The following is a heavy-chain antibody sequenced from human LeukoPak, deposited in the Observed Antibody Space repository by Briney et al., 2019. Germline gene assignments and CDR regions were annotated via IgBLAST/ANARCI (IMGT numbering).Heavy chain of an antibody. CDR3: ASYYYDSSGYRDY. CDR1: GGTFSSYA. Sequence: GASVKVSCKASGGTFSSYAISWVRQAPGQGLEWMGGIIPIFGTANYAQKFQGRVTITADESTSTAYMELSSLRSEDTAVYYCASYYYDSSGYRDYWGQGTLVTVSS. V-gene: IGHV1-69*01. D-gene: IGHD3-22*01. CDR2: IIPIFGTA. J-gene: IGHJ4*02.